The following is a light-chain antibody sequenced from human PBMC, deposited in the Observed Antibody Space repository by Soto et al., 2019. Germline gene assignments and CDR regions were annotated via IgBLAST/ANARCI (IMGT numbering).Light chain of an antibody. Sequence: QSVLTQPPSVSGAPGQRVTISCTGSSSNIGARYDVHWYQQLPGRAPKLLISGNNYRPSGVPDRFSGSKSGTSASLAITGLQAEDEADYYCQTYDSSLSGAIFGGGTKLTVL. CDR1: SSNIGARYD. CDR3: QTYDSSLSGAI. J-gene: IGLJ2*01. CDR2: GNN. V-gene: IGLV1-40*01.